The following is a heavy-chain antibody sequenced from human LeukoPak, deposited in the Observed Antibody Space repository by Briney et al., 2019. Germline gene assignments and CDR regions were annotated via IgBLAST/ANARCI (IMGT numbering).Heavy chain of an antibody. CDR3: ERGGDWLLSELDY. CDR1: GVTFSSYW. D-gene: IGHD3-9*01. Sequence: PGGSLRLSCAASGVTFSSYWMHWVRHAPGKGLVWVSRINSDGSSTSYADSVKGPFTISRDNAKNTLYLQMNSLRAEDTAVYYCERGGDWLLSELDYWGQGTLVTVSS. J-gene: IGHJ4*02. V-gene: IGHV3-74*01. CDR2: INSDGSST.